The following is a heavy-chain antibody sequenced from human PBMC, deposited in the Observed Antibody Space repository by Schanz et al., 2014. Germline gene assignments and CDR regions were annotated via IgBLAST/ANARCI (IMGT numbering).Heavy chain of an antibody. CDR1: GFTFSSYV. J-gene: IGHJ4*02. CDR2: ISGSGGST. D-gene: IGHD2-2*01. Sequence: EVQVVESGGGFVQPGGSLRLSCAASGFTFSSYVMNWVRQAPGRGLEWVSAISGSGGSTYYADSVKGRFTISRDNSKNTLYVQMNSLRAEDTAVYYCAKSMYSTSWAFDFWGQGAQVAVSS. CDR3: AKSMYSTSWAFDF. V-gene: IGHV3-23*04.